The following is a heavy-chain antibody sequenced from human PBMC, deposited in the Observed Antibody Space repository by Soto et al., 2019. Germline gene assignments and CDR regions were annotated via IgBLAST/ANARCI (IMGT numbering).Heavy chain of an antibody. J-gene: IGHJ4*02. CDR1: GFTFSSYA. CDR3: AKDRPSSWSDSYGYFRVVVVVAATEVPFDY. Sequence: GGSLRLSCAASGFTFSSYAMSWVRQAPGKGLEWVSAISGSGGSTYYADSVKGRFTISRDNSKNTLDLQMNSLRAEDTAVYYCAKDRPSSWSDSYGYFRVVVVVAATEVPFDYWGQGTLVTVSS. V-gene: IGHV3-23*01. CDR2: ISGSGGST. D-gene: IGHD2-15*01.